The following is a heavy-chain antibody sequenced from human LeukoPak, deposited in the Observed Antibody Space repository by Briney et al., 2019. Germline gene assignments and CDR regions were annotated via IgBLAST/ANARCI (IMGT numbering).Heavy chain of an antibody. V-gene: IGHV3-74*01. CDR2: INGDGSNT. CDR3: ATSIRRITISS. CDR1: GFTFSSYW. J-gene: IGHJ4*02. D-gene: IGHD3-3*01. Sequence: PGGSLRLSCAASGFTFSSYWMHWVRQAPGKGLVWVSRINGDGSNTSYADSVKGRFMISRDNAKNTLYLQMNSLRAEDTAVYYCATSIRRITISSWGQGTLVTVSS.